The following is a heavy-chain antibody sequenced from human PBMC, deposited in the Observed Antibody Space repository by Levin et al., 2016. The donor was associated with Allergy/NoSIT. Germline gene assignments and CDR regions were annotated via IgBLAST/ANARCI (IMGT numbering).Heavy chain of an antibody. CDR2: IYYSGST. V-gene: IGHV4-30-4*01. Sequence: RQAPGKGLEWIGYIYYSGSTYYNPSLKSRVTISVDTSKNQFSLKLSSVTAADTAVYYCARGEALYGMDVWGQGTTVTVSS. J-gene: IGHJ6*02. CDR3: ARGEALYGMDV.